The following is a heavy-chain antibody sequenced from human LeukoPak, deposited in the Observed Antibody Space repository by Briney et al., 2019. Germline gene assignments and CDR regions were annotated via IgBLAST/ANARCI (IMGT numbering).Heavy chain of an antibody. Sequence: GGSLKISCKGSGYSFTTYWIGWVRQMPGKGLEWMGIIYPDDSDTRYSPSFQGQVTISADKSISTAYLQWSSLKASDTAMYYCARHVGTYYYYIDVWGKGTTVTVSS. CDR2: IYPDDSDT. CDR1: GYSFTTYW. J-gene: IGHJ6*03. V-gene: IGHV5-51*01. D-gene: IGHD1-26*01. CDR3: ARHVGTYYYYIDV.